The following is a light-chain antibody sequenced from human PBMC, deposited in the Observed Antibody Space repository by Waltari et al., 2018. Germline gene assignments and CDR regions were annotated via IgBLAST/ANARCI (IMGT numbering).Light chain of an antibody. CDR2: GAS. CDR3: QQYNSWPPWT. Sequence: EVVLTQSPATLSVSPGERATLSCRASQSVSTNVAWYQHKPGQAPRLLIYGASTRATGIPARFSGSGSGTEFTLTITSLQSEDFAAYYCQQYNSWPPWTFGQGTTVEIK. CDR1: QSVSTN. V-gene: IGKV3-15*01. J-gene: IGKJ1*01.